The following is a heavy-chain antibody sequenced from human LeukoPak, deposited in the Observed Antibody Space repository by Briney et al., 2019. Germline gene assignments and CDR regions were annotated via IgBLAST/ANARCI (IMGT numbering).Heavy chain of an antibody. V-gene: IGHV4-61*02. D-gene: IGHD3-22*01. Sequence: SETLSLTCAVSGGSISSGGYSWSWFRQPAGKGLEWIGRIYTSGSTNYNPSLKSRVTMSVDTSKNQFSLKLSSVTAADTAVYYCAREPRNYYDSSGYIYYFDYWGQGTLVTVSS. CDR2: IYTSGST. J-gene: IGHJ4*02. CDR1: GGSISSGGYS. CDR3: AREPRNYYDSSGYIYYFDY.